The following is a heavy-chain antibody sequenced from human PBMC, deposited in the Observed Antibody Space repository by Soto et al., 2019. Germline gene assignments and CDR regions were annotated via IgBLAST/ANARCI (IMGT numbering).Heavy chain of an antibody. CDR1: GGTFSSLG. D-gene: IGHD3-22*01. CDR2: IIPTSEST. J-gene: IGHJ6*02. Sequence: SVKVSCKASGGTFSSLGINWVRLVPGQGLEWMGGIIPTSESTHYAQIFQDRVTIVEDMSTAAACMVLSGLTFEVTAEYYCVSTLFSQSSDGCGYDSYYHCMGDRVQGSRVT. V-gene: IGHV1-69*06. CDR3: VSTLFSQSSDGCGYDSYYHCMGD.